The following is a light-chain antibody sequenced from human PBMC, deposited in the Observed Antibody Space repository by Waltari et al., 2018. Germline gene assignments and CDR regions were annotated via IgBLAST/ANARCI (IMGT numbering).Light chain of an antibody. V-gene: IGKV3-15*01. Sequence: EVVMTQSPATLSVSPGERATLSCRASQNVNSNLAWYQQKPGQAPRLLIDGASSTAPGIPARFSGRGSGTDFTLTISSLQSEDFAVYYCHQYNNLPPYTFGQGTKLEIK. CDR3: HQYNNLPPYT. CDR1: QNVNSN. CDR2: GAS. J-gene: IGKJ2*01.